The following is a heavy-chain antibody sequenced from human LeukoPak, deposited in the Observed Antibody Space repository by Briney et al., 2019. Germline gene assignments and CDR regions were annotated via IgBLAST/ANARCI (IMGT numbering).Heavy chain of an antibody. J-gene: IGHJ4*02. V-gene: IGHV4-31*02. CDR1: GGSISSGGYY. CDR3: ARHVRGKPAYCSGGSCYSGNYFDY. Sequence: SQTLSLTCTVSGGSISSGGYYWSWIRQHPGKGLEWIGYIYHSGSTYYNPSLKSRVTISVDTSKNQFSLKLSSVTAADTAVYYCARHVRGKPAYCSGGSCYSGNYFDYWGQGILVSVSS. D-gene: IGHD2-15*01. CDR2: IYHSGST.